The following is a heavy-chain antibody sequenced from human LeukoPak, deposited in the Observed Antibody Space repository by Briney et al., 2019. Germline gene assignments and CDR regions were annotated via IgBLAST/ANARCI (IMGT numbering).Heavy chain of an antibody. CDR3: AKEGPVGDSSHFDY. D-gene: IGHD6-13*01. J-gene: IGHJ4*02. CDR2: IRYDGSNK. Sequence: GGSLRLSCAASGFTFSSYGMHWVRQAPGKGLEWVAFIRYDGSNKYYADSVKGRFTISRDNSKNTLYLQMNSLRAEDTAVYYCAKEGPVGDSSHFDYWGQGTLVTVSS. V-gene: IGHV3-30*02. CDR1: GFTFSSYG.